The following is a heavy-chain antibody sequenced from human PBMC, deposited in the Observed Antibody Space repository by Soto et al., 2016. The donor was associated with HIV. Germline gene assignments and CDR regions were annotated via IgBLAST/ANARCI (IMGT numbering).Heavy chain of an antibody. V-gene: IGHV4-34*02. J-gene: IGHJ6*02. CDR1: GGSFSGYP. CDR2: ISQSANT. D-gene: IGHD5-12*01. Sequence: QVQLQQWGAGLLKPSETLSLTCAVYGGSFSGYPWSWIRQPPGKGLEWIGEISQSANTNYNPSLKSRVTISIDTSKKQFSLRVNSVTAADTAMYYCARGGYGGPHYYYGMDVWGQGTTVTVSS. CDR3: ARGGYGGPHYYYGMDV.